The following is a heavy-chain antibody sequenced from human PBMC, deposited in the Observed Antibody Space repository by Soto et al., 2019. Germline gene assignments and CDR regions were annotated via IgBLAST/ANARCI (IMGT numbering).Heavy chain of an antibody. CDR1: GYTFTNYA. V-gene: IGHV1-3*01. Sequence: ASVKVSCKASGYTFTNYAMRWVRQAPGQRLEWMGWINAGNGNTKYSQKFQGRVTITRDTSASTAYMELSSLRSEDTAVYYCARVPGYSIGDLWGRGTLVTVSS. CDR3: ARVPGYSIGDL. CDR2: INAGNGNT. D-gene: IGHD2-21*01. J-gene: IGHJ2*01.